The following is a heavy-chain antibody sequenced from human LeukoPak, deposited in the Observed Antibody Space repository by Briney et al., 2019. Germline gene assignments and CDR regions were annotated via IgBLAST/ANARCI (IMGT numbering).Heavy chain of an antibody. J-gene: IGHJ4*02. CDR1: GFRFSNYA. CDR2: IGGSGSST. CDR3: AKLWLGELGAVYFDY. Sequence: GGSLRLSCAASGFRFSNYAMSWVRQAPGKGLEWVSGIGGSGSSTYYADSVKGRFTISRDNSKNTLYLQMNSPRAEDTAVYYCAKLWLGELGAVYFDYWGQGTLVTVSS. V-gene: IGHV3-23*01. D-gene: IGHD3-10*01.